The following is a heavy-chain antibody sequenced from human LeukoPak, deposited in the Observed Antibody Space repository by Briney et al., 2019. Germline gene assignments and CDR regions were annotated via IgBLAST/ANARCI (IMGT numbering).Heavy chain of an antibody. V-gene: IGHV1-3*01. CDR3: ARDTAVVTLVSWFDY. CDR1: GYTFTSYA. J-gene: IGHJ4*02. Sequence: GASVKVSCKASGYTFTSYAMHWVRQAPGQRLEWMGWINAGNGNTKYSQKFQGRVTITRDTSASTAYMELSSLRSEDTAVYYCARDTAVVTLVSWFDYWGQGTLVTVSS. CDR2: INAGNGNT. D-gene: IGHD5-18*01.